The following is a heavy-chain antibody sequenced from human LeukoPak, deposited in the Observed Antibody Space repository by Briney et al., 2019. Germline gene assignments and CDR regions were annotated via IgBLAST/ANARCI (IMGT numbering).Heavy chain of an antibody. V-gene: IGHV3-23*01. CDR3: ARYCSGGSCWDY. J-gene: IGHJ4*02. Sequence: GGSVRLSCAASGFTFISYAMTWVRQAPGKGLQWVSAISGSGDSTHYADSVKGRFTISRDNSKNTLYLQMNSLRAEDTAVYYCARYCSGGSCWDYWGQGTLVIVSS. CDR1: GFTFISYA. D-gene: IGHD2-15*01. CDR2: ISGSGDST.